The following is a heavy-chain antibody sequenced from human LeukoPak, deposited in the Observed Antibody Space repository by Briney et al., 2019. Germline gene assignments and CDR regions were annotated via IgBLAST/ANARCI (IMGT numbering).Heavy chain of an antibody. D-gene: IGHD4-23*01. J-gene: IGHJ4*02. CDR2: IYSGGTT. V-gene: IGHV3-66*01. Sequence: GVSLRLSCVASGFTVSSNDMSWVRQCPGKGLEWVSVIYSGGTTSYADSAKGRFTISRDNSKNTLYLQMNSLRAEDTAVYYCARDRRGYGGNFDYWGQGTLVTVSS. CDR3: ARDRRGYGGNFDY. CDR1: GFTVSSND.